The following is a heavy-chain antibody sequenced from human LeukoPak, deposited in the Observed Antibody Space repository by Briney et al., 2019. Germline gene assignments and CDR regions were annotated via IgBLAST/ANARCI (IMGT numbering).Heavy chain of an antibody. CDR3: ARASGWGMDV. Sequence: GRSLRLSCAASGFTFSSYDMHWVRQATGKGLEWVSAINSAGDTYYPGSVKGRFSISRENARNSLYLQMNSLRAGDTAVYFCARASGWGMDVRGQGTTVIVSS. D-gene: IGHD3-10*01. V-gene: IGHV3-13*04. CDR2: INSAGDT. J-gene: IGHJ6*02. CDR1: GFTFSSYD.